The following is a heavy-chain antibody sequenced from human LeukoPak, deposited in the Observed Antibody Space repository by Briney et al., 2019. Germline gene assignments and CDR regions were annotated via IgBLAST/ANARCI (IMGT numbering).Heavy chain of an antibody. J-gene: IGHJ6*03. CDR2: INHSGST. D-gene: IGHD1-26*01. V-gene: IGHV4-34*01. CDR1: GGSFSGYY. Sequence: PSETLSLTCAVYGGSFSGYYWSWIRQPPGKGLEWIGEINHSGSTNYNPSLKSRVTISVDTSKNQFSLKLSSVTAADTAVYYCARHRAELRNYYYYYMDVWGKGTTVTISS. CDR3: ARHRAELRNYYYYYMDV.